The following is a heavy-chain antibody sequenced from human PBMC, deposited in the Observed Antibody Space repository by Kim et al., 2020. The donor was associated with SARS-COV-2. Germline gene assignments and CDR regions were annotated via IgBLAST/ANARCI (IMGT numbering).Heavy chain of an antibody. CDR1: GYSISSGYY. D-gene: IGHD2-15*01. Sequence: SETLSLTCTVSGYSISSGYYWGWIRQPPGKGLEWIGSIYHSGSTYYNPSLKSRVTISVDTSKNQFSLKLSSVTAADTAVYYCARAESVVVAATTFDYWGQGTLVTVSS. J-gene: IGHJ4*02. CDR3: ARAESVVVAATTFDY. CDR2: IYHSGST. V-gene: IGHV4-38-2*02.